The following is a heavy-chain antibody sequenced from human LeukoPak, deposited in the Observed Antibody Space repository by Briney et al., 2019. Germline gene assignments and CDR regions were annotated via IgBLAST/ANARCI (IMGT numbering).Heavy chain of an antibody. D-gene: IGHD2-15*01. J-gene: IGHJ4*02. V-gene: IGHV3-30*02. CDR3: AKRTAGYCSGGSCLTPDY. CDR2: IRYDGSNK. Sequence: GGSLRLSCAASGFTFSSYGMHWVRQAPGKGLEWVAFIRYDGSNKYYADSVKGRFTISRDNSENTLYLQMNSLRAEDTAVYYCAKRTAGYCSGGSCLTPDYWGQGTLVTVSS. CDR1: GFTFSSYG.